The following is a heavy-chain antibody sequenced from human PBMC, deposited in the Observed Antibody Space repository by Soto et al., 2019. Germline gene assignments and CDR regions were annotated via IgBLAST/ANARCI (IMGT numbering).Heavy chain of an antibody. CDR2: IIPIFGTT. CDR1: GGTFSNYP. D-gene: IGHD2-21*02. J-gene: IGHJ4*02. CDR3: ARCLSCGGGCYSHFDY. V-gene: IGHV1-69*01. Sequence: VQLVQSGAEVKKPGSSVKVSCKASGGTFSNYPFIWVRQAPGQGLDWMGGIIPIFGTTDYGQRFQGRATITADESTNTAYMELSSLRSYDTAVYYCARCLSCGGGCYSHFDYWGQGTLVTVSS.